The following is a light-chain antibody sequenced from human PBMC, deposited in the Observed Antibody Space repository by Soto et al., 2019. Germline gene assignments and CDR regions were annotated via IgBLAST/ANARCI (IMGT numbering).Light chain of an antibody. CDR1: RSFASSY. J-gene: IGKJ2*01. Sequence: EMVLTQSPGTLSLSPGERASLSCRASRSFASSYLAWYQQKPGQAPRLLIYAASKRATGILDRFSGSESGTNFTLTINRLDAEDSAVYYCQQCSSSSPYTFGQGTKLQIQ. CDR3: QQCSSSSPYT. V-gene: IGKV3-20*01. CDR2: AAS.